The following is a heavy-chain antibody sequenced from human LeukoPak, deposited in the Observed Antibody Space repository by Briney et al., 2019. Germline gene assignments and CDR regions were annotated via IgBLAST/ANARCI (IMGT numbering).Heavy chain of an antibody. Sequence: PSQTLSLTCTVSGGSISSGSYYWSWIRQPAGKGLEWIGRIYTSGSTNYNPSLKSRVTMSVDTSKNQFSLKLSSVTAADTAVYYCASSSSITMVRGPHLGYYFDYWGQGTLVTVSS. CDR1: GGSISSGSYY. V-gene: IGHV4-61*02. D-gene: IGHD3-10*01. J-gene: IGHJ4*02. CDR2: IYTSGST. CDR3: ASSSSITMVRGPHLGYYFDY.